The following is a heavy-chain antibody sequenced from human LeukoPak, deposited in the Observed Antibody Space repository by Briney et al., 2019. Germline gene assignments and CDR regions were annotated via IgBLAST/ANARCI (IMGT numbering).Heavy chain of an antibody. V-gene: IGHV3-33*06. CDR1: GIIFSDFG. Sequence: GGSLRLSCAASGIIFSDFGMHWVRQAPGKGLEWMAIIWYDGSNKYYADSVKGRFTISRDNSQNTMYLQMNSLRDEDTAVYYCAKATCSGASCFSDSRDAFDLWGQGTMVTVSS. J-gene: IGHJ3*01. CDR2: IWYDGSNK. CDR3: AKATCSGASCFSDSRDAFDL. D-gene: IGHD2-15*01.